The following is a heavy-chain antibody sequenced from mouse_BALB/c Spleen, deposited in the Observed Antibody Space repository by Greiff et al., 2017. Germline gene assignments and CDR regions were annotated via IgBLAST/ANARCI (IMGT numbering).Heavy chain of an antibody. CDR2: INPYNDGT. CDR1: GYTFTSYV. J-gene: IGHJ2*01. CDR3: ASGYGYDGLDY. Sequence: EVQLQQSGPELVKPGASVKMSCKASGYTFTSYVMHWVKQKPGQGLEWIGYINPYNDGTKYNEKFKGKATLTSDKSSSTAYMELSSLTSEDSAVYYCASGYGYDGLDYWGQGTTLTVSS. V-gene: IGHV1-14*01. D-gene: IGHD2-2*01.